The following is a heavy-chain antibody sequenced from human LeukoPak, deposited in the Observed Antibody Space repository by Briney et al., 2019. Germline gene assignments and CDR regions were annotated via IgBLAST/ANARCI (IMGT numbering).Heavy chain of an antibody. V-gene: IGHV5-51*01. CDR2: IYPGSSDT. CDR1: GYIFANYW. CDR3: ARQSGSYGGSSRVDY. Sequence: GESLKISCKGSGYIFANYWIGWVRQMPGRGLEWIGMIYPGSSDTRYSLSFQGQVTISADKSISAAYLQWSSLKASDTAMYYCARQSGSYGGSSRVDYWGQGTLVTVSS. J-gene: IGHJ4*02. D-gene: IGHD4-23*01.